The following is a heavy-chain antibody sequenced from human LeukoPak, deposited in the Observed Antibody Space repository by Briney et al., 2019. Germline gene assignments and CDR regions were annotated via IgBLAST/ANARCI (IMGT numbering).Heavy chain of an antibody. D-gene: IGHD3-22*01. CDR2: ISGSGGST. CDR1: GFTFSNYA. Sequence: GGSLRLSCAASGFTFSNYAMSWVRQAPGKGLEWVSAISGSGGSTYYADSVKGRFTISRDNSKNTLYLQMNSLRAEDTALYYCARGQEYYYDSSAYSKFDYWGQGTLVTVSS. V-gene: IGHV3-23*01. J-gene: IGHJ4*02. CDR3: ARGQEYYYDSSAYSKFDY.